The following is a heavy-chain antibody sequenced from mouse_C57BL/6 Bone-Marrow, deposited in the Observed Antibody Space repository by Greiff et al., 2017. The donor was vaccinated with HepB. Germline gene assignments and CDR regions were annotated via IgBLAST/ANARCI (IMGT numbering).Heavy chain of an antibody. CDR3: ARGYYDYSYYYAMDY. CDR1: GFTFTDYY. D-gene: IGHD2-4*01. J-gene: IGHJ4*01. CDR2: IRNKANGYTT. Sequence: EVKVVESGGGLVQPGGSLSLSCAASGFTFTDYYMSWVRQPPGKALEWLGFIRNKANGYTTEYSASVKGRFTISRDNSQSILYLQMNALRAEDSATYYCARGYYDYSYYYAMDYWGQGTSVTVSS. V-gene: IGHV7-3*01.